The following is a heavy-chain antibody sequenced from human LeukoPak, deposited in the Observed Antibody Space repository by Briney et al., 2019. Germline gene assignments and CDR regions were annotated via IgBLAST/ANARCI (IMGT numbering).Heavy chain of an antibody. CDR3: ARGGIFSPYDFWSGWGDY. J-gene: IGHJ4*02. Sequence: MPGGSLRLSCAASGFTFSDYYMSWIRQAPGKGLEWVSYISSSGSTIYYADSVKGRFTISRDNAKNSLYLQMNSLRAEDTAVYYCARGGIFSPYDFWSGWGDYWGQGTLVTVSS. D-gene: IGHD3-3*01. CDR2: ISSSGSTI. CDR1: GFTFSDYY. V-gene: IGHV3-11*01.